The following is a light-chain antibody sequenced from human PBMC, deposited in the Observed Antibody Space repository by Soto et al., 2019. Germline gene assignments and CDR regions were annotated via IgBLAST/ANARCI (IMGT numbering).Light chain of an antibody. CDR2: AAS. Sequence: EIVMTQSPATLSVSPGERATLSCRASQSVSSNLAWYQQRPGQAPRLLIYAASTRATDVPGRFIGSGSGTDFTLTISSLQSEDFAVYYCQQYGTAPWTFGPGTKVEIK. J-gene: IGKJ1*01. V-gene: IGKV3-15*01. CDR1: QSVSSN. CDR3: QQYGTAPWT.